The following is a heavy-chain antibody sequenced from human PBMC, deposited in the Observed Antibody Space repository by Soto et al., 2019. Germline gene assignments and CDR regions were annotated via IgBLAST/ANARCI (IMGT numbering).Heavy chain of an antibody. CDR2: IWYDGNNK. Sequence: QVHLVESGGGVVQPGGSLRLSCAASGFTVSNYGMHWVRQAPGKGLEWVAVIWYDGNNKSYRYYVKGRFTISRDNSKNTVDLQMSSLRGEDTAVYYCARGDAWTDEAFDIWGQGTMVTVSS. V-gene: IGHV3-33*01. CDR3: ARGDAWTDEAFDI. D-gene: IGHD5-12*01. J-gene: IGHJ3*02. CDR1: GFTVSNYG.